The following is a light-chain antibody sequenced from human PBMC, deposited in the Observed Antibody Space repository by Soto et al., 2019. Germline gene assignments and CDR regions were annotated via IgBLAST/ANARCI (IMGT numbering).Light chain of an antibody. CDR1: QSVSSA. Sequence: ETLMTPSPSTLSVSAGEGAPLSCRASQSVSSALAWYQQRPGQAPRLLIYDASTRAPGIPARLSGSGSGTDFILTISSPQSEDFAVYYCQQYNNWPLFGQGTKVDIK. CDR2: DAS. J-gene: IGKJ1*01. V-gene: IGKV3-15*01. CDR3: QQYNNWPL.